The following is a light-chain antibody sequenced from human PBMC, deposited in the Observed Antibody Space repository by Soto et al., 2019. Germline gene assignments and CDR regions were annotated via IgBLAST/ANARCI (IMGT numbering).Light chain of an antibody. CDR2: DVS. J-gene: IGLJ1*01. CDR3: TSYTSSNTLYV. V-gene: IGLV2-14*01. CDR1: SSDVGGYNF. Sequence: QSALTQPASVSGSPGQSITISCTGTSSDVGGYNFVSWYQQHPGKAPKLMIYDVSNRPSGVSNRFSGSKPANTASLTISGLQADDEADYYCTSYTSSNTLYVFGTGTKVTVL.